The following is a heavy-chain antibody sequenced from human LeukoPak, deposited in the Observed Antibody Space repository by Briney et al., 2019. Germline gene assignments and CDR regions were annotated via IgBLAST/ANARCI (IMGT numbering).Heavy chain of an antibody. CDR2: IYYSGST. Sequence: SETLSLTCTVSGGSISSGDYYWSWIRQPPGKGLEWIGYIYYSGSTYHNPSLKSRVTISVDTSKNQFSLKLSSVTAADTAVYYCARALIVVVPAARLRHFDYWGQGTLVTVSS. V-gene: IGHV4-30-4*01. CDR3: ARALIVVVPAARLRHFDY. J-gene: IGHJ4*02. CDR1: GGSISSGDYY. D-gene: IGHD2-2*01.